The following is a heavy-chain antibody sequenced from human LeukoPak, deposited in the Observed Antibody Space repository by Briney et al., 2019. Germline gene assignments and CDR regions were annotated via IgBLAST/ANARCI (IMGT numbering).Heavy chain of an antibody. D-gene: IGHD3-3*01. CDR3: ARDESLGDLWSGYFDALDI. CDR1: GFTFSSYG. CDR2: IRYDGSNK. J-gene: IGHJ3*02. V-gene: IGHV3-30*02. Sequence: GSLRLSCAASGFTFSSYGMHWVRQAPGKGLEWVAFIRYDGSNKYYADSVKGRFTISRDNSKNTLYLQMNSLRAEDTAVYYCARDESLGDLWSGYFDALDIWGQGTMVTVSS.